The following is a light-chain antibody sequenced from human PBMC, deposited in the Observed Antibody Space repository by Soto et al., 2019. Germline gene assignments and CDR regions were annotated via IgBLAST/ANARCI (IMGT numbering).Light chain of an antibody. V-gene: IGKV1-5*03. CDR3: QQYNSYSRNT. J-gene: IGKJ2*01. CDR1: QSISSW. Sequence: DIKMTQSLSTLSASVGDRVTITCRASQSISSWLAWYQQKPGKAPKLLIYKASSLESGGPSRFSGSGSGTEFTLTISSLQPDDFASYYCQQYNSYSRNTFGQGTKLEIK. CDR2: KAS.